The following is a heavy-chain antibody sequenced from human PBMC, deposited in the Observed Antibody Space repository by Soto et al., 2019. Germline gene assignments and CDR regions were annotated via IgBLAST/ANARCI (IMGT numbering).Heavy chain of an antibody. CDR3: ARLGYCSGGSCYQRGGYYYYYGMGV. Sequence: SETLSLTCAVYGGSFSGYYWSWIRQPPGKGLEWIGEINHSGSTNYNPSLKSRVTISVDTSKNQFSLKLSSVTAADTAVYYCARLGYCSGGSCYQRGGYYYYYGMGVWGQGTTVTVSS. J-gene: IGHJ6*02. D-gene: IGHD2-15*01. CDR2: INHSGST. CDR1: GGSFSGYY. V-gene: IGHV4-34*01.